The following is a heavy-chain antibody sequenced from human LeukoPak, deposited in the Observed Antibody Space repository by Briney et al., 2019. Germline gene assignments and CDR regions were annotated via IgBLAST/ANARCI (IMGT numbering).Heavy chain of an antibody. D-gene: IGHD3-10*01. CDR1: GYTFTGYY. CDR2: INPNSGGT. Sequence: ASVKVSCKASGYTFTGYYMNWVRQAPGQGLEWMGWINPNSGGTNYAQKFQGRVTMTRDTSINTAYMELSSLRSEDTAVFYCARGSPRSQNYGNRPFDYWGQGTLVTVSS. J-gene: IGHJ4*02. V-gene: IGHV1-2*02. CDR3: ARGSPRSQNYGNRPFDY.